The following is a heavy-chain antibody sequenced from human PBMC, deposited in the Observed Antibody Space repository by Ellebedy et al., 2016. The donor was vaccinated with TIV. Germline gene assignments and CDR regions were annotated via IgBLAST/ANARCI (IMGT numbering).Heavy chain of an antibody. J-gene: IGHJ6*02. CDR3: ATSAGSCTFCYYYYYGMDV. CDR2: ISYDGSKK. D-gene: IGHD3-3*02. Sequence: PGGSLRLSCVASGFTFRSYAMHRVRQAPGKGLEWVAVISYDGSKKYHVDSVKGRFTISRDDSKNTLYLQMNSLRAEDTAVYYCATSAGSCTFCYYYYYGMDVWGQGTTVTVSS. CDR1: GFTFRSYA. V-gene: IGHV3-30*04.